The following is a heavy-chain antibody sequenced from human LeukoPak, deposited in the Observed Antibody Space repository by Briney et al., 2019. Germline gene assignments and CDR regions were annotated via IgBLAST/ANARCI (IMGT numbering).Heavy chain of an antibody. V-gene: IGHV4-59*08. CDR2: INYSGNN. CDR1: GGSINNYY. CDR3: ARWGYYDSGGYYGY. Sequence: ASETLSLTCIVSGGSINNYYWSWIGQAPGKGLEWIAYINYSGNNNYNPSLKSRVTISIDTSKNHFSLRLSAVTAADTAVYYCARWGYYDSGGYYGYWGQGTLVTVSS. D-gene: IGHD3-22*01. J-gene: IGHJ4*02.